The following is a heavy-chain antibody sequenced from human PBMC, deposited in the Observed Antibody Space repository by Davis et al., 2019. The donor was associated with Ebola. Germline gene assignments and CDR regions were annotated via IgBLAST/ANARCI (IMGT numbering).Heavy chain of an antibody. D-gene: IGHD3-16*01. V-gene: IGHV4-61*03. CDR3: ARDHGAGNLDV. Sequence: SETLSLTCTVSGGSISSGGYYWSWIRQHPGKGLEWMGYIYYSGSTYYNPSLKSRVTISVDTSENRFSLRLRSVTAADTAVYYCARDHGAGNLDVWGQGTTVIVSS. J-gene: IGHJ6*02. CDR1: GGSISSGGYY. CDR2: IYYSGST.